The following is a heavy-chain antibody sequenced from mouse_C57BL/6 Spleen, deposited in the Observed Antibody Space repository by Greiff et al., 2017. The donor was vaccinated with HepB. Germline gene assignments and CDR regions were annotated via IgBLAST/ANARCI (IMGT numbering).Heavy chain of an antibody. CDR1: GFNIKNTY. CDR2: IDPANGNT. V-gene: IGHV14-3*01. Sequence: EVQLQQSVAELVRPGASVKLSCTASGFNIKNTYMHWVKQRPEQGLEWIGRIDPANGNTKYAPKFQGKATITADTSSNTAYLQSSSLTSEDTAIYYCAREFAFYYGSSYGYAMDYWGQGTSVTVSS. J-gene: IGHJ4*01. D-gene: IGHD1-1*01. CDR3: AREFAFYYGSSYGYAMDY.